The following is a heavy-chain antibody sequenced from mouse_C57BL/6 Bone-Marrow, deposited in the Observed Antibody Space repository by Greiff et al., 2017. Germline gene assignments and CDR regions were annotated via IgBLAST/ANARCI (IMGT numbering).Heavy chain of an antibody. CDR2: ISDGGSYT. V-gene: IGHV5-4*03. CDR1: GFTFSSYA. J-gene: IGHJ4*01. Sequence: EVMLVESGGGLVKPGGSLKLSCAASGFTFSSYAMSWVRQTPEKRLEWVATISDGGSYTYYPDNVKGRFTISRDNAKNNLYLQMSHLKSKDTAMYNYARTYGNFLWYAMDYWGQGTAVTVCS. D-gene: IGHD2-1*01. CDR3: ARTYGNFLWYAMDY.